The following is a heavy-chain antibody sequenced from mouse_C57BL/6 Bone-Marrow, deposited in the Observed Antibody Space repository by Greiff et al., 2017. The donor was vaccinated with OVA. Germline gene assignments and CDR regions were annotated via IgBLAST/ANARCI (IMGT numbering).Heavy chain of an antibody. CDR2: IDPSDSYT. Sequence: VQLQQPGAELVMPGASVKLSCKASGYTFTSYWLHWVQQRPGQGLEWIGEIDPSDSYTNYNQKFKGKSTLTVDKSSSTAYMQLSSLTSEDSAVEYCARDGDYAWFAYWGQGTLVTVSA. V-gene: IGHV1-69*01. CDR1: GYTFTSYW. CDR3: ARDGDYAWFAY. D-gene: IGHD2-13*01. J-gene: IGHJ3*01.